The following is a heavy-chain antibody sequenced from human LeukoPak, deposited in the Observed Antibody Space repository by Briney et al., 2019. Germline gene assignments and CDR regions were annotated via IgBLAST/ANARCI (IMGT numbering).Heavy chain of an antibody. CDR3: AKDGYCSGGSCYFDY. Sequence: PGGSLRLSCAASGFTFDDYAMHWVRQAPGKGLEWVSGISWNSGSIGYADSVKGRSTISRDNAKNSLYLQMNSLRAEDTALYYCAKDGYCSGGSCYFDYWGQGTLVTVSS. CDR2: ISWNSGSI. CDR1: GFTFDDYA. J-gene: IGHJ4*02. V-gene: IGHV3-9*01. D-gene: IGHD2-15*01.